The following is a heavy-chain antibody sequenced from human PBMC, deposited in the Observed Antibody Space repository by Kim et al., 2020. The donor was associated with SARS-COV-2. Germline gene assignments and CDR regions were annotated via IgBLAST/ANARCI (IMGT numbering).Heavy chain of an antibody. J-gene: IGHJ4*02. Sequence: SETLSLTCTVSGGSISNYCWSWIRQPPGRGLEWIWYICYSGYTNYNPSLKSRVTISIDTSKNQFSLKLNSVTAADTAVYYCARGDGYNLYWGQGTLVTVSS. CDR3: ARGDGYNLY. V-gene: IGHV4-59*08. CDR1: GGSISNYC. CDR2: ICYSGYT. D-gene: IGHD5-12*01.